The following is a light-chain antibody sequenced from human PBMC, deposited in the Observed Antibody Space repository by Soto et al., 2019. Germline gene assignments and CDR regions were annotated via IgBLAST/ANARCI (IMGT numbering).Light chain of an antibody. J-gene: IGKJ5*01. Sequence: EIVLTQSPGTLSLSPGERATLSCRASQSVSSSYLAWYQQTPGQAPRLLIYGASSRATGMPARFSGSGSGTDVALPISSLEPADFAVYYCQQRSNWPPITFGQGTRLEIK. V-gene: IGKV3D-20*02. CDR3: QQRSNWPPIT. CDR2: GAS. CDR1: QSVSSSY.